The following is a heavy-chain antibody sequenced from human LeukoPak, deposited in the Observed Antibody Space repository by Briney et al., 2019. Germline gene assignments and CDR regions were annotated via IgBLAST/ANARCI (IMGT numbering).Heavy chain of an antibody. CDR1: GGSISSGDYY. D-gene: IGHD3-10*01. CDR2: IFSNDEK. V-gene: IGHV2-26*01. CDR3: ARRYYKFYFDY. J-gene: IGHJ4*02. Sequence: QTLSLTCTVSGGSISSGDYYWSWIRQPPGKALEWLAHIFSNDEKSYSTSLSSRLTISKDTLKSQVVLTMTNMDPVDTATYYCARRYYKFYFDYWGQGALVTVSS.